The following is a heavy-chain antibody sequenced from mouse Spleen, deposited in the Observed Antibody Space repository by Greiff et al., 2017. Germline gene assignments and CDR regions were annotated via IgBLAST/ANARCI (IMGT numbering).Heavy chain of an antibody. CDR1: GFTFSSYG. CDR3: ARDLDWDVGFAY. J-gene: IGHJ3*01. CDR2: INSNGGST. Sequence: EVMLVESGGGLVQPGGSLKLSCAASGFTFSSYGMSWVRQTPDKRLELVATINSNGGSTYYPDSVKGRFTISRDNAKNTLYLQMSSLKSEDTAMYYCARDLDWDVGFAYWGQGTLVTVSA. V-gene: IGHV5-6-3*01. D-gene: IGHD4-1*01.